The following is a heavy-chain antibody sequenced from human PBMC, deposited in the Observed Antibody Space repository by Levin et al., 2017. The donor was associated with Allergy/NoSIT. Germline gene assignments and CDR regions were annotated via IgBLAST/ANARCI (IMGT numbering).Heavy chain of an antibody. V-gene: IGHV1-69*04. CDR1: GGTFSNYG. J-gene: IGHJ4*02. CDR2: IIPIVGIV. CDR3: ARGLPYGGFDY. Sequence: SVKVSCKASGGTFSNYGISWVRQAPGQGLEWMGRIIPIVGIVNYAQKFQGRVTVTADRSTSTAYMELSSLRSEDTAVYYCARGLPYGGFDYWGQGTLVTVSS. D-gene: IGHD4/OR15-4a*01.